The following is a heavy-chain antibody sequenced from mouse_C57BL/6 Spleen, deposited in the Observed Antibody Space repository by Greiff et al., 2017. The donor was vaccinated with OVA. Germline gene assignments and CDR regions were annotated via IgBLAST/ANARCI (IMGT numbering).Heavy chain of an antibody. J-gene: IGHJ1*03. Sequence: VQLQQSGPELVKPGASVKIPCKASGYTFTDYNMDWVKQSHGKSLEWIGDINPNNGGTIYNQKFKGKATLTVDKSSSTAYMELRSLTSEDTAVYYCARRGYGSHWYFDGWGTGTTVTVSS. D-gene: IGHD1-1*01. CDR3: ARRGYGSHWYFDG. V-gene: IGHV1-18*01. CDR1: GYTFTDYN. CDR2: INPNNGGT.